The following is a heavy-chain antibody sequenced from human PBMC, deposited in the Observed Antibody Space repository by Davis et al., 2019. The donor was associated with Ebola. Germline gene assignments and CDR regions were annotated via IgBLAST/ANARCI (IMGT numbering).Heavy chain of an antibody. CDR1: GGTFSSYA. J-gene: IGHJ4*02. CDR2: IIPILGIA. CDR3: ARDPEYYYDSSGYSLVDY. Sequence: SVKVSCKASGGTFSSYAISWVRQAPGQGLEWMGRIIPILGIANYAQKFQGRVTITADKSTSTAYMELSSLRSEDTAVYYCARDPEYYYDSSGYSLVDYWGQGTLVTVSS. D-gene: IGHD3-22*01. V-gene: IGHV1-69*04.